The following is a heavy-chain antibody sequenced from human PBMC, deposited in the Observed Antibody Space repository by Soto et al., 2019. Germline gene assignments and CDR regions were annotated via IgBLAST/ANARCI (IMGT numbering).Heavy chain of an antibody. J-gene: IGHJ5*01. D-gene: IGHD1-26*01. V-gene: IGHV3-30*04. CDR3: ARAPNRLGGFWFDP. Sequence: GGSLRLSCAASGFTFNNYALHWVRQPPGKGLEWVALISYDGRDKYYADSVKGRFIISRDSSKSTLYLQMNSLRPEDTAVYFCARAPNRLGGFWFDPWGQGTLVTVS. CDR2: ISYDGRDK. CDR1: GFTFNNYA.